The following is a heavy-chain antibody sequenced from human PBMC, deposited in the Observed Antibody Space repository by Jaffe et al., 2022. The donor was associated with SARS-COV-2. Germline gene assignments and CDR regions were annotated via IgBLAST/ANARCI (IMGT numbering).Heavy chain of an antibody. V-gene: IGHV3-53*01. CDR1: GFTVSSNY. J-gene: IGHJ3*02. Sequence: EVQLVESGGGLIQPGGSLRLSCAASGFTVSSNYMSWVRQAPGKGLEWVSVIYSGGSTYYADSVKGRFTISRDNSKNTLYLQMNSLRAEDTAVYYCARDFRYRYQPRAFDIWGQGTMVTVSS. CDR3: ARDFRYRYQPRAFDI. D-gene: IGHD2-2*01. CDR2: IYSGGST.